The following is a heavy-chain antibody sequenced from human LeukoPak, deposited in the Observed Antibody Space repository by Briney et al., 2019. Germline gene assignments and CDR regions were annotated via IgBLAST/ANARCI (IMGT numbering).Heavy chain of an antibody. V-gene: IGHV6-1*01. CDR1: GDSVSSNSAA. D-gene: IGHD2-2*01. CDR2: TYYRSKWYN. Sequence: SQTPSLTCAISGDSVSSNSAAWNWIRQSPSRGLEWLGRTYYRSKWYNDYAVSVKSRITINPDTSKNQFSLQLNSVTPEDTAVYYCARDIVVVPAAHDYYYYYGMDVWGKGTTVTVSS. J-gene: IGHJ6*04. CDR3: ARDIVVVPAAHDYYYYYGMDV.